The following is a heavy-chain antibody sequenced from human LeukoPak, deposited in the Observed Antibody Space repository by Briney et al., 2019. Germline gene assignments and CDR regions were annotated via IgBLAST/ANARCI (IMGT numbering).Heavy chain of an antibody. J-gene: IGHJ4*02. CDR1: RFTFSTYA. Sequence: PGGSLRLSCAASRFTFSTYAMIWVRQAPGKGLEWVSGLNNNGDRTYYADSVQGRFTISRDNSKNTLFLQLNSLRAEDTAVYYCAKHLLPVQWGQGTLVSVSS. V-gene: IGHV3-23*01. CDR2: LNNNGDRT. CDR3: AKHLLPVQ. D-gene: IGHD3-22*01.